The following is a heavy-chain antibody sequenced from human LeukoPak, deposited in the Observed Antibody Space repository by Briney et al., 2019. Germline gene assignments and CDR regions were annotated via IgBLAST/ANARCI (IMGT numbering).Heavy chain of an antibody. CDR2: ISSSSSTI. CDR1: GFTFSSYS. J-gene: IGHJ4*02. Sequence: HSRGSLRLSCAASGFTFSSYSMNWVRQAPGKGLEWVSYISSSSSTIYYADSVKGRFTISRDNAKNSLYLQMNSLRAEDTAVYYCARVDYYYGSGSYFHLFDYWGQGTLVTVSS. V-gene: IGHV3-48*01. CDR3: ARVDYYYGSGSYFHLFDY. D-gene: IGHD3-10*01.